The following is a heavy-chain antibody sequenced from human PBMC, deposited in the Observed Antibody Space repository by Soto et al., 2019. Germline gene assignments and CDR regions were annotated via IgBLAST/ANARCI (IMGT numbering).Heavy chain of an antibody. J-gene: IGHJ4*02. CDR2: ISHDGSNT. CDR3: AKDYSTSWYILVY. CDR1: GFTFSTYG. V-gene: IGHV3-30*18. Sequence: QVQLVESGGGVVQPGRSLRLSCAASGFTFSTYGMHWVRQAPGKGLEWVAVISHDGSNTYYADSVKGRFTISRDNSKNTLYLQMDGLRAEDTAVYYCAKDYSTSWYILVYWGQGTLVTVSS. D-gene: IGHD6-13*01.